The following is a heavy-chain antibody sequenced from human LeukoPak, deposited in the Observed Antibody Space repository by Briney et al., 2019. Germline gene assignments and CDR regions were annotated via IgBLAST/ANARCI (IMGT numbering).Heavy chain of an antibody. CDR2: INAGNGNT. J-gene: IGHJ5*02. CDR1: GYTFTSYA. V-gene: IGHV1-3*01. CDR3: ARDPGGSTPEWFDP. Sequence: GASVKVSCKASGYTFTSYAMHWVRQAPGQRLEWMGWINAGNGNTKYSQKFQGRVTITADESTSTAYMELSSLRSEDTAVYYCARDPGGSTPEWFDPWGQGTLVTVSS.